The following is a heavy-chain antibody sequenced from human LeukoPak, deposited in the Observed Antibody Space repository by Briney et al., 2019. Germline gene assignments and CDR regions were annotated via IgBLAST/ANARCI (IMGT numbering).Heavy chain of an antibody. J-gene: IGHJ3*02. V-gene: IGHV4-61*01. D-gene: IGHD3-10*01. CDR3: ARNLWFGESSDAFYI. CDR2: IYYSGNT. CDR1: GGSISSGSYY. Sequence: SQTLSLTCTVSGGSISSGSYYWSWIRQPPGKGLEWIGYIYYSGNTNYNPSLKSRVSISVDKSKNQFSLKLSSATAADTAVYYCARNLWFGESSDAFYIWGQGTMVTVSS.